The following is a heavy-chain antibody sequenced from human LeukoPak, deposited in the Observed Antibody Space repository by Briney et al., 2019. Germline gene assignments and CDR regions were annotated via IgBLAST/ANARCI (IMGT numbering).Heavy chain of an antibody. CDR3: AKFNGDPGYYFDY. J-gene: IGHJ4*02. CDR2: ISGSGAGT. V-gene: IGHV3-23*01. D-gene: IGHD4-17*01. CDR1: RFTFSIYA. Sequence: QPGGSLRLSCEASRFTFSIYAMSWVRQAPGQGLEWVSSISGSGAGTYYADSVKGRSTISRDNSKNTLYLQMNGLRAEDTVVYYCAKFNGDPGYYFDYWGQGTLVTVSS.